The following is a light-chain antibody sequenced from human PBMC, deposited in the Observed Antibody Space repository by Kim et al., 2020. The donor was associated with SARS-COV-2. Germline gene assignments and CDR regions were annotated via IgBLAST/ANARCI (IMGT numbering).Light chain of an antibody. Sequence: GPSHTIPCTGTSSDVGRYNYVSWYQHHPGKAPNLRIYDVSKRPSGVSNRFSGSKSGNTASLTISGLQAEDAANYYCSSYTSSSTWVFGGGTKLTVL. CDR3: SSYTSSSTWV. V-gene: IGLV2-14*03. CDR2: DVS. J-gene: IGLJ3*02. CDR1: SSDVGRYNY.